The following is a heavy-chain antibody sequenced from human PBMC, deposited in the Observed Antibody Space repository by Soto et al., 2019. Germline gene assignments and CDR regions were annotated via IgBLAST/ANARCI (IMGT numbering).Heavy chain of an antibody. Sequence: SETLSLTCTVSGGSISSYYWSWIRQPAGKGLEWIGRIYTSGSTNYNPSLKSRVTMSVDTSKNQFSLKLSSVTAADTAVYYCARDRDSSSWYSGDAFDTWGQGTMVTVSS. J-gene: IGHJ3*02. CDR1: GGSISSYY. D-gene: IGHD6-13*01. CDR3: ARDRDSSSWYSGDAFDT. CDR2: IYTSGST. V-gene: IGHV4-4*07.